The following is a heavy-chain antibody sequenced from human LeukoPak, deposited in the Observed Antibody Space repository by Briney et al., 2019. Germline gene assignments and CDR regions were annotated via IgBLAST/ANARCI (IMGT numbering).Heavy chain of an antibody. J-gene: IGHJ5*02. CDR2: ISAYNGNT. Sequence: ASVKVSCKASGYTFTGYYMHWVRQAPGQGLEWMGWISAYNGNTNYAQKLQGRVTMTTDTSTSTAYMELRSLRSDDTAVYYCARRGLAGWFDPWGQGTLVTVSS. V-gene: IGHV1-18*04. CDR1: GYTFTGYY. CDR3: ARRGLAGWFDP. D-gene: IGHD7-27*01.